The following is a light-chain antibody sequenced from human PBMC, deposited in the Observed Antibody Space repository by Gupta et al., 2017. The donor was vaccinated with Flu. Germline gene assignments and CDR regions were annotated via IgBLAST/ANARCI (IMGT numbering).Light chain of an antibody. CDR3: QQYDNFPLT. CDR1: QDITNY. J-gene: IGKJ4*01. V-gene: IGKV1-33*01. Sequence: DIQMTQSPSSLSASVGDRVTITCQASQDITNYLNWYQQKPGKAPKALIYEASNLESGVPSRFSGSGSGTDFTFTISSLQPEDIGVYYCQQYDNFPLTFGGGTKVEIQ. CDR2: EAS.